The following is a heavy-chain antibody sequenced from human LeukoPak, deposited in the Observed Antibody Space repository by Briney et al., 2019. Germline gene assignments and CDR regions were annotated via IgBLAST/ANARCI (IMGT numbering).Heavy chain of an antibody. J-gene: IGHJ4*02. CDR1: GFTFSSYC. D-gene: IGHD2-2*01. CDR2: IKQDGSEK. V-gene: IGHV3-7*03. Sequence: PGGSLSLSCAASGFTFSSYCMCWVRQAQGTGLELVGNIKQDGSEKYYVDSVKGRFTISRDNSKNTLYLQMNSLRAEDTAVYYCAKEARISSTSPPFDYWGQGTLVTVSS. CDR3: AKEARISSTSPPFDY.